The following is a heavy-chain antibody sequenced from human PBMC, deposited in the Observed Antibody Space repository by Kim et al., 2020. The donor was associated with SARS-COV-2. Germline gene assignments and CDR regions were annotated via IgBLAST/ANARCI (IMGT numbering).Heavy chain of an antibody. Sequence: SQKFQGRVTITRDTSASTAYMELSSLRSEDTAVYYCATTLGYSGSHDVDYWGQGTLVTVSS. J-gene: IGHJ4*02. CDR3: ATTLGYSGSHDVDY. V-gene: IGHV1-3*01. D-gene: IGHD5-12*01.